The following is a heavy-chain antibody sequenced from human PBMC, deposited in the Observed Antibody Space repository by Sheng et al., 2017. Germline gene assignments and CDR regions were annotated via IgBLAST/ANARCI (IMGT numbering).Heavy chain of an antibody. J-gene: IGHJ4*02. V-gene: IGHV4-34*01. CDR3: ARVKAAAAGIWYGPIDY. CDR2: INHSGST. CDR1: GGSFSGYY. D-gene: IGHD6-13*01. Sequence: QVQLQQWGAGLLKPSETLSLTCAVYGGSFSGYYWSWIRQPPGKGLEWIGEINHSGSTNYNPSLKSRVTISVDTSKNQFSLKLSSVTAADTAVYYCARVKAAAAGIWYGPIDYWGQGTLVTVSS.